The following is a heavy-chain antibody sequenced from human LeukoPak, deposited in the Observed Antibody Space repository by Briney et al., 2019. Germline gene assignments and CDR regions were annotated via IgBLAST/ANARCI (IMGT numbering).Heavy chain of an antibody. Sequence: ASVKVSCKASGYTFTGYYMHWVRQAPGQGLEWMGWINPNSGGTNYAQKFQGRVTMTRNTSISTAYMELSSLRSEDTAVYYCARGNSSSWYFPYYYYYMDVWGKGTTVTVSS. CDR1: GYTFTGYY. V-gene: IGHV1-2*02. CDR2: INPNSGGT. D-gene: IGHD6-13*01. CDR3: ARGNSSSWYFPYYYYYMDV. J-gene: IGHJ6*03.